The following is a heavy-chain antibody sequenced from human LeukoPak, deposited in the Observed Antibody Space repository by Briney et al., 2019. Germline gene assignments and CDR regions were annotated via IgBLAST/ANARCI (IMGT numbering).Heavy chain of an antibody. V-gene: IGHV3-30-3*01. J-gene: IGHJ2*01. CDR2: ISYDGNNK. Sequence: GGPLRLSCAASGFTFSSYDMHWVRQAPGKGLEWVAVISYDGNNKYYADSAKGRFTISRDNPEKTLYLQMNSLRAEDTAVYYCAIDASNEEDWYFDLWGRGILVTVSS. CDR3: AIDASNEEDWYFDL. CDR1: GFTFSSYD.